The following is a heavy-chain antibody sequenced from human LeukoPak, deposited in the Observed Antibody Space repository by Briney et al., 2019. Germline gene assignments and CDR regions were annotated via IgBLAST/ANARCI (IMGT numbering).Heavy chain of an antibody. CDR1: GFTFSNYG. V-gene: IGHV3-23*01. D-gene: IGHD3/OR15-3a*01. J-gene: IGHJ4*02. Sequence: HSGGSLRLSCAASGFTFSNYGMSWVRQAPGKGLEWVSTISGTAGSTYYADSVKGRFTISRDNSKNTLFLQMNGLRAEDTAVYFCAKDRGQNLSDFLTGPAYYFDYWGQGTLVTVSS. CDR3: AKDRGQNLSDFLTGPAYYFDY. CDR2: ISGTAGST.